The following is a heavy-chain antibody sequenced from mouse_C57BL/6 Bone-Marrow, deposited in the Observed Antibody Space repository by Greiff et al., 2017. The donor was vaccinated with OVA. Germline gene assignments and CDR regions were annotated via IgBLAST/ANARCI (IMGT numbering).Heavy chain of an antibody. J-gene: IGHJ1*03. V-gene: IGHV3-8*01. CDR3: ARYSSPSYYEYLWYFDV. CDR2: ISYSGST. D-gene: IGHD2-4*01. CDR1: GYSITSDY. Sequence: EVQLQESGPGLAKPSQTLSLTCSVTGYSITSDYWNWIRKFPGNKLEYMGYISYSGSTYYNPSLKSRISITRDTSKNQYYLQLNSVTTEDTATYYCARYSSPSYYEYLWYFDVWGTGTTVTVSS.